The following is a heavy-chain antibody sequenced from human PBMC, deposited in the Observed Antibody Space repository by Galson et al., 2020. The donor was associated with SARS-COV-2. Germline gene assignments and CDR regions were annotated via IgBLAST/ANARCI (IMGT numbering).Heavy chain of an antibody. CDR3: ARWWRDGYNADYYFDN. D-gene: IGHD5-12*01. Sequence: SETLSLTCRVSGGSIISNYWSWIRQSPGKGLEWIGYFYDSGRTNYNPSLKSRVTMSVDTTKNQFSLKLTSVTAADTAVYFCARWWRDGYNADYYFDNWGQGILVTVSS. CDR1: GGSIISNY. CDR2: FYDSGRT. J-gene: IGHJ4*02. V-gene: IGHV4-59*01.